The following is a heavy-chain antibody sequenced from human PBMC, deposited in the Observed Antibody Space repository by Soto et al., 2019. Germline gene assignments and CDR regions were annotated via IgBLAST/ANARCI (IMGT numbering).Heavy chain of an antibody. J-gene: IGHJ6*02. V-gene: IGHV3-33*01. Sequence: QVQLVESGGGVVQPGRSLRLSCAASGFTFSSYGMHWVRQAPGKGLEWVAVIWYDGSNKYYADSVKGRFTISRDNSKNTLYLQVNSLRAEDTAVYYCARDRGSSSSYGMDVWGQGTTVTVSS. CDR1: GFTFSSYG. CDR3: ARDRGSSSSYGMDV. CDR2: IWYDGSNK. D-gene: IGHD6-6*01.